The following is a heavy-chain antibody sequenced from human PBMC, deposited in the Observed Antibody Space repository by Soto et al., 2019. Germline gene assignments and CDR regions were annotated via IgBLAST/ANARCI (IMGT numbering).Heavy chain of an antibody. D-gene: IGHD2-8*02. CDR3: ARPCTGGTCFHLDY. CDR2: IHAGNGNT. J-gene: IGHJ4*02. CDR1: GYPFTSFA. V-gene: IGHV1-3*01. Sequence: ASVKVSCKASGYPFTSFAIHWVRQAPGQRLEWMGWIHAGNGNTKYSQKFQGRVTFTRDTSASTGYMEVSSLRSEDTAVYYCARPCTGGTCFHLDYWGQGTQVTVSS.